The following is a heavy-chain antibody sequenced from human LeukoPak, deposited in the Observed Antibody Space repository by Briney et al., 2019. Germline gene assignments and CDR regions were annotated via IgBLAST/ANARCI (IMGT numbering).Heavy chain of an antibody. D-gene: IGHD3-22*01. Sequence: GGSLRLSCSASEFTFNHYAMSWVRQAPGKGLEWVSSISGGGGSTYYADSVKGRFTISRDNSKNTLFLQMSSLTAGDTAVYYCAKSAYYDSSGFYREYYFEHWGQGTLVSVSS. CDR3: AKSAYYDSSGFYREYYFEH. V-gene: IGHV3-23*01. CDR2: ISGGGGST. CDR1: EFTFNHYA. J-gene: IGHJ4*02.